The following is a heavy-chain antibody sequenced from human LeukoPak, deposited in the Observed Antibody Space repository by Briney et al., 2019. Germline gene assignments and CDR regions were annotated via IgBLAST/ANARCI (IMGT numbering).Heavy chain of an antibody. D-gene: IGHD3-3*01. J-gene: IGHJ6*02. V-gene: IGHV3-23*01. CDR1: GFTFSSYA. CDR3: ARGFGVVTYYYYGMDV. Sequence: GRSLRLSCAASGFTFSSYAMRWVRQAPGKGLEWVSAISGSGGSTYYADSVKGRFTVSRDNSKNTLYLQMNSLRAEDTAVYYCARGFGVVTYYYYGMDVWGQGTTVTVSS. CDR2: ISGSGGST.